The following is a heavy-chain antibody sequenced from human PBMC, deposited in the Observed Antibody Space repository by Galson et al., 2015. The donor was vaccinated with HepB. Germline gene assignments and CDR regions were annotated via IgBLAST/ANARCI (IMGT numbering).Heavy chain of an antibody. V-gene: IGHV2-5*02. J-gene: IGHJ4*02. D-gene: IGHD1-26*01. Sequence: PALVKPTQTLTLTCTFSGFSLSTSGVGVGWIRQPPGKALEWLAPIYWDDDKRYSPSLKSRLTITKDTSKNQVVLTMTNMDPVDTATYYCAHKWGAGATTEFDYWGQGTLVTVSS. CDR1: GFSLSTSGVG. CDR3: AHKWGAGATTEFDY. CDR2: IYWDDDK.